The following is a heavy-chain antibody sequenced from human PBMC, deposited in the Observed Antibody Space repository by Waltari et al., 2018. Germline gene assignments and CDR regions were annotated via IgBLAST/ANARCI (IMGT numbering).Heavy chain of an antibody. Sequence: EVQLVQSGAEVKKPGESLRISCQGSGYSFAGYWIGWVRQVPGEGLEWMGNIYPGDSEYSNSPSFRGQVTVSADRATNTADLQWNNLQASDTAIYYCARLALGFFDYWGQGTLVTVSS. CDR1: GYSFAGYW. J-gene: IGHJ4*02. CDR2: IYPGDSEY. D-gene: IGHD3-16*01. CDR3: ARLALGFFDY. V-gene: IGHV5-51*01.